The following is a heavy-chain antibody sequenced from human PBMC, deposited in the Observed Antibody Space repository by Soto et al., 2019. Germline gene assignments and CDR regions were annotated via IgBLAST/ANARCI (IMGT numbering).Heavy chain of an antibody. CDR1: GFTFSSYG. D-gene: IGHD6-13*01. CDR3: ARVDGNSWYSYFDY. CDR2: IWYDGSNK. V-gene: IGHV3-33*01. J-gene: IGHJ4*02. Sequence: QVQLVESGGGVVQPGRSLRPSCATSGFTFSSYGMHWVRQAPGKGLEWVAVIWYDGSNKYYADSVKGRFTISRDNSKNTVYLQMNSLRAEDTAVYYCARVDGNSWYSYFDYWGQGTLVIVSS.